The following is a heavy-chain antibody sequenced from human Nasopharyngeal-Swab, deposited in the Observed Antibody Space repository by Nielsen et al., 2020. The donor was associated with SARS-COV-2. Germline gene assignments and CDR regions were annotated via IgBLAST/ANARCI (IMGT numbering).Heavy chain of an antibody. J-gene: IGHJ3*02. CDR3: ARDHCSGGSCYDSAAFDI. Sequence: SETLSLTCAVYGGSFSGYYWSWIRQPPGKGLEWIGEINHSGSTNYNPSLKSRVTISVDTSKNQFSLKLSSVTAADTAVYYCARDHCSGGSCYDSAAFDIWGQGTMVTVSS. V-gene: IGHV4-34*01. CDR2: INHSGST. D-gene: IGHD2-15*01. CDR1: GGSFSGYY.